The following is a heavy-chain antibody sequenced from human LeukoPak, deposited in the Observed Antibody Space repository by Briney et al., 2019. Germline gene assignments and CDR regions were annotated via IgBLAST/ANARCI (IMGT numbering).Heavy chain of an antibody. CDR2: IRYDGSNK. Sequence: GGSLRLFRAVSGFTFSSYGMHWVRQAPGKGLECVAFIRYDGSNKYYADSVKGRSTISRENSKNTLYLQMNSLRAEDTAVYYCAKAGIQTWLVPFDYWGQGTLVTVSS. CDR3: AKAGIQTWLVPFDY. CDR1: GFTFSSYG. V-gene: IGHV3-30*02. D-gene: IGHD6-19*01. J-gene: IGHJ4*02.